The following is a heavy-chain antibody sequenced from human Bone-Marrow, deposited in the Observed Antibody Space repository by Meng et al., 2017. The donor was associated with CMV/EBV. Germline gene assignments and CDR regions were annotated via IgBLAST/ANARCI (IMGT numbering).Heavy chain of an antibody. Sequence: GESLKISCAASGFTFSTYNMNWVRQAPGKGLEWVSGISSRSHIYYADSVKGRFTISRDNAKNSLYLQMNSLRAEDTAVYYCARGNYDFWSGYLGKSYYFDYWGQGTLVTVSS. CDR1: GFTFSTYN. CDR2: ISSRSHI. CDR3: ARGNYDFWSGYLGKSYYFDY. V-gene: IGHV3-21*04. J-gene: IGHJ4*02. D-gene: IGHD3-3*01.